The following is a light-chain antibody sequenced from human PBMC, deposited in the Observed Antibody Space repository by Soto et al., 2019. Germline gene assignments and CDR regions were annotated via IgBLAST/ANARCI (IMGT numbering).Light chain of an antibody. J-gene: IGKJ1*01. CDR1: QSVSSN. Sequence: EVVMTQSPATLSVSPGERATLSCRASQSVSSNLAWYQQKPGQAPRLLIYGASTRATGIPARFSGSGTGTEFTLTISSLQSEDFEVYYYQQYNNWTPWTFGQGTKVEIK. CDR3: QQYNNWTPWT. CDR2: GAS. V-gene: IGKV3-15*01.